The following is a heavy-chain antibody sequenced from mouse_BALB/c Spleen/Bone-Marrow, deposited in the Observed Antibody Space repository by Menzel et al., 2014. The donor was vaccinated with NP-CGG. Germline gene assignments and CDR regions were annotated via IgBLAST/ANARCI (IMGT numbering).Heavy chain of an antibody. Sequence: LQQSGSELVRPGASVKLSCKASGYTFTNYWIHWVKQRPGQGLEWIGNVYPGRGSINSDEKFKTKATLTVDTSSSTAYMHLNSLTSEDPAVYYCARRLRGYYAMDYWGQGTSVTVSS. V-gene: IGHV1S22*01. J-gene: IGHJ4*01. CDR2: VYPGRGSI. CDR1: GYTFTNYW. D-gene: IGHD1-3*01. CDR3: ARRLRGYYAMDY.